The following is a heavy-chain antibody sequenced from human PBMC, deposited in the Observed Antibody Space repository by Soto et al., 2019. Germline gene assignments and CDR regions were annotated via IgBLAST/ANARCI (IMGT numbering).Heavy chain of an antibody. CDR1: GYTFTSYD. V-gene: IGHV1-8*01. CDR3: AGGGGRARGEAAGSY. Sequence: QVQLVQSGAEVKKPGASVKVSCKASGYTFTSYDINWVRQATGQGLEWMGWMNPNSGNTGYAQKFQGRVTITRNTSKNTAYMEGSSRRSEDTAVYYGAGGGGRARGEAAGSYWGQGTLVTVSS. J-gene: IGHJ4*02. CDR2: MNPNSGNT. D-gene: IGHD6-13*01.